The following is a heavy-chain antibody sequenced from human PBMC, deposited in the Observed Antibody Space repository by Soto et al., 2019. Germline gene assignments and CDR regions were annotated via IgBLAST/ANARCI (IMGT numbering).Heavy chain of an antibody. CDR3: GKASSSNSWSPIDY. CDR1: GLTFDDYA. D-gene: IGHD3-3*01. V-gene: IGHV3-9*01. J-gene: IGHJ4*02. CDR2: ISWSTSSI. Sequence: GGSLRLSCVASGLTFDDYAMHWVRQIPGKGLQWVSGISWSTSSIGYGASLRGRFRISRDNANNSLYLQMNDLRPEDTALYYCGKASSSNSWSPIDYWGQGTMVTVSS.